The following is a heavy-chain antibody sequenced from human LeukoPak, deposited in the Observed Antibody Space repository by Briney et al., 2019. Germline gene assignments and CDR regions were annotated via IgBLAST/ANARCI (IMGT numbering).Heavy chain of an antibody. J-gene: IGHJ4*02. CDR1: SGSISSYY. Sequence: PSETLSLTCTGSSGSISSYYWSWIPQPPGKGLEWIGYIYYSGSSNYNPSLKSRVTMSVDTSKKQFSLRVSSVTAADTAVYYCARRVAVTGIYCFDHWGQGTPVTVSS. V-gene: IGHV4-59*01. D-gene: IGHD6-19*01. CDR3: ARRVAVTGIYCFDH. CDR2: IYYSGSS.